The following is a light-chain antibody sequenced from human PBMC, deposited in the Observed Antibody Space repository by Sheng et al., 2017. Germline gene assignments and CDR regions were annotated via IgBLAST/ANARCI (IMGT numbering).Light chain of an antibody. J-gene: IGKJ1*01. Sequence: EIVVTQSPATLSASPGERVTLSCRASESVGDNLAWYQQKPGQAPRLLIYGASNRATGIPDRFSGSGSGTDFTLTISSLEPEDFAVYYCQQRSNWPTFGQGTKVEIK. CDR1: ESVGDN. CDR3: QQRSNWPT. CDR2: GAS. V-gene: IGKV3-11*01.